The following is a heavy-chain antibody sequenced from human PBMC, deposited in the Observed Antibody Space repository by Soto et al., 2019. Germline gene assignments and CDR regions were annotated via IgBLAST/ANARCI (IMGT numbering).Heavy chain of an antibody. J-gene: IGHJ6*02. V-gene: IGHV1-69*13. CDR3: AREATVVTSYLYYYYYYGMDV. CDR2: IIPIFGTA. CDR1: GGTFSSYA. Sequence: SVKVSCKASGGTFSSYAISWVRQAPGQGLEWMGGIIPIFGTANYAQKFQGRVTITADESTSTAYMELSSLRSEDTAVYYCAREATVVTSYLYYYYYYGMDVWGQGTTVTVSS. D-gene: IGHD4-17*01.